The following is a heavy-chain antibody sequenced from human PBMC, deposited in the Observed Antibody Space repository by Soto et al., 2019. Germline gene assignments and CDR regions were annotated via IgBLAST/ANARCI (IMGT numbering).Heavy chain of an antibody. J-gene: IGHJ3*02. CDR1: GGSVSTYY. D-gene: IGHD3-22*01. V-gene: IGHV4-59*02. Sequence: NPSETLSLTCTVSGGSVSTYYWSWIRQPPGKGLEWIAYIYYSGSTSYNPSLKSRVTISLDTSKNQFSLKLSSVTAADTAVYYCARTYDDSGPNSGGYGFDIWGPGTMVTV. CDR3: ARTYDDSGPNSGGYGFDI. CDR2: IYYSGST.